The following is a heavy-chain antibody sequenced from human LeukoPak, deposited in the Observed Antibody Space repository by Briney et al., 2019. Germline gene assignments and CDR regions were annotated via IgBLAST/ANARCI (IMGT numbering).Heavy chain of an antibody. CDR3: ASRGYSVYDGGYYFDY. CDR1: GGTFSSYA. D-gene: IGHD5/OR15-5a*01. Sequence: GASVKVSCKASGGTFSSYAISWVRQAPGQGLEWMGGIIPIFGTANYAQKFQGRVTITTDESTSTAYMELSSLRSEDTAVYYCASRGYSVYDGGYYFDYWGQGTLVTVSS. CDR2: IIPIFGTA. J-gene: IGHJ4*02. V-gene: IGHV1-69*05.